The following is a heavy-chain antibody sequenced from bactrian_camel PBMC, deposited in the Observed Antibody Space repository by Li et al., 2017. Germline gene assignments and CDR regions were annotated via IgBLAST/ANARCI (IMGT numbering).Heavy chain of an antibody. CDR1: GYTFSSYC. V-gene: IGHV3S31*01. CDR2: IDSDGSIS. Sequence: DVQLVESGGGSVQAGGSLTLSCAASGYTFSSYCMAWFRQVPGKQREAIAAIDSDGSISYDEVVVKGRFTISKDNTKKTLYLQMNSLKPEDTAMYYCAAAALCPDLMTAGMQRDDFTYSGQGTQVTVS. J-gene: IGHJ4*01. D-gene: IGHD1*01.